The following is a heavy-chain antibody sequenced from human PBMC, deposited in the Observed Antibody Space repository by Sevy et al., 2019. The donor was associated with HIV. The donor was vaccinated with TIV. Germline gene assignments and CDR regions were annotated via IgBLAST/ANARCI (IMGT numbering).Heavy chain of an antibody. CDR2: IKHDQSEK. Sequence: GGSLRLSCETSGFIFTDYWMSWVRQIPGKGLEWVATIKHDQSEKYYVDSVKGRFDISRDSAKKSVALQMNGLRAEDTALYFCAREVGGFNWRPYYFDSWVQGTFVSVSS. CDR1: GFIFTDYW. CDR3: AREVGGFNWRPYYFDS. V-gene: IGHV3-7*01. D-gene: IGHD3-3*01. J-gene: IGHJ4*02.